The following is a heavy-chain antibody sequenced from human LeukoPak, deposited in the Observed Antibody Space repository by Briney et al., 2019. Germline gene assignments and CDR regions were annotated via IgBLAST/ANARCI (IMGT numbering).Heavy chain of an antibody. V-gene: IGHV3-30-3*01. Sequence: GRSLRLSCAASGFTFSSYAMHWVRQAPGKGLEWVAVISYDGSNKYYADSVKGRFTISRDNSKNTLYLQMNSLRAEDTAVYYCAGQAALSWFDPWGQGTLVTVSS. D-gene: IGHD2-15*01. CDR3: AGQAALSWFDP. J-gene: IGHJ5*02. CDR1: GFTFSSYA. CDR2: ISYDGSNK.